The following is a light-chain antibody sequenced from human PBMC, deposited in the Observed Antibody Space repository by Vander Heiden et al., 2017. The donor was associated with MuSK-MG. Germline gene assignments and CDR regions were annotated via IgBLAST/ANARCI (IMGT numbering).Light chain of an antibody. CDR1: QSVSSY. Sequence: IVFTQSPATLSLSPGQRPTLSCRASQSVSSYLAWYQQKPGQAPRLLIYDASNRATGIPTRFSGSGSGTDFTLTISSLEPEDFAVYYCQQRSNWPRTFGQGTKVEIK. V-gene: IGKV3-11*01. CDR2: DAS. CDR3: QQRSNWPRT. J-gene: IGKJ1*01.